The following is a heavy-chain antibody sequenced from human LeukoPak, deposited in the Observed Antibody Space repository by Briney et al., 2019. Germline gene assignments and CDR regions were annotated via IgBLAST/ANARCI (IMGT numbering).Heavy chain of an antibody. V-gene: IGHV1-8*03. D-gene: IGHD2-2*01. CDR3: ARGRYCSSTSCYVPDDYYYYYYMDV. Sequence: ASVKVSCKASGYTLTSYDINWVRQATGQGLEWMGWMNPNSGNTGYAQKFQGRVTITRNTSISTAYMELSSLRSEDTAVYYCARGRYCSSTSCYVPDDYYYYYYMDVWGKGTTVTVSS. CDR2: MNPNSGNT. CDR1: GYTLTSYD. J-gene: IGHJ6*03.